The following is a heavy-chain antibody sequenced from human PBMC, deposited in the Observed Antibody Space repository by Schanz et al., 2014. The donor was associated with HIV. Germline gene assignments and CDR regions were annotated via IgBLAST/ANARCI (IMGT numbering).Heavy chain of an antibody. Sequence: EVQVVDSGGGLVKPGGSLRLSCAASGFTFSSYRMNWVRQAPGKGLQWVSSISGNSYYKDYADAVKGRFTISRDNAKNSPSLQMNSLRAEDTAVYYCARPDYDFWVDVWGQGTTVTVSS. CDR2: ISGNSYYK. D-gene: IGHD3-3*01. J-gene: IGHJ6*02. CDR1: GFTFSSYR. V-gene: IGHV3-21*04. CDR3: ARPDYDFWVDV.